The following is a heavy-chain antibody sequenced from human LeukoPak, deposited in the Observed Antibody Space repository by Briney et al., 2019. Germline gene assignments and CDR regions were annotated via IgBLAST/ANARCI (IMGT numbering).Heavy chain of an antibody. D-gene: IGHD2-15*01. Sequence: GGSLRLSCAASGFSFSDHYMDWVRQAPGKGLEWVGRTRNKAHSYTTEYAASVKGRFTISRDDSKNSLYLQMNSLKTEDTAVYYCARDPGMVDNWFDPWGQGTLVTVSS. J-gene: IGHJ5*02. CDR2: TRNKAHSYTT. CDR3: ARDPGMVDNWFDP. CDR1: GFSFSDHY. V-gene: IGHV3-72*01.